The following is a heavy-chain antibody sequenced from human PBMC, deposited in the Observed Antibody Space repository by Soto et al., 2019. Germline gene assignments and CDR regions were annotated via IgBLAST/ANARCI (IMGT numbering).Heavy chain of an antibody. CDR1: GGSISSGGYS. Sequence: SETLSLTCAVSGGSISSGGYSWSWIRQPPGKGLELIGYIYHSASTNYNPSLKSRVTISVDTSKNQFSLKLTSVTAADTAVYYCARDKITGLFDYWGQGTLVTVSS. CDR2: IYHSAST. CDR3: ARDKITGLFDY. D-gene: IGHD2-8*02. V-gene: IGHV4-30-2*01. J-gene: IGHJ4*02.